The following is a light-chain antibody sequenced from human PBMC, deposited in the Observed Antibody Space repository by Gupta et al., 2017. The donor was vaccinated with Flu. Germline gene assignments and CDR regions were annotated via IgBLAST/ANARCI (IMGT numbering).Light chain of an antibody. Sequence: EIVLTQSPGTLSLSPGERATLSCRASQSVSSSYLAWYQQKPGQAPRLLIYGASSRATGITDRFSGSGSGKDFTLTISRREPEDFAVYYCQQYGSSPPRTFGQGTKVEIK. CDR2: GAS. CDR3: QQYGSSPPRT. V-gene: IGKV3-20*01. J-gene: IGKJ1*01. CDR1: QSVSSSY.